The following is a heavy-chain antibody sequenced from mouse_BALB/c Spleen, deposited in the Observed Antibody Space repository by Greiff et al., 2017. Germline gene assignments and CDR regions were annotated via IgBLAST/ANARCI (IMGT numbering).Heavy chain of an antibody. D-gene: IGHD2-1*01. Sequence: EVQLQQSGPELMKPGASVKISCKASGYSFTSYYMHWVKQSHGKSLEWIGYIDPFNGGTSYNQKFKGKATLTVDKSSSTAYMHLSSLTSEDSAVYYCARHGNSPFAYWGQGTLVTVSA. V-gene: IGHV1S135*01. J-gene: IGHJ3*01. CDR1: GYSFTSYY. CDR2: IDPFNGGT. CDR3: ARHGNSPFAY.